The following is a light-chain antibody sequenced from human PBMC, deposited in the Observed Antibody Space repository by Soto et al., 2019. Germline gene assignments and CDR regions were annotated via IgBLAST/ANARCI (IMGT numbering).Light chain of an antibody. V-gene: IGKV3-11*01. Sequence: MVMRHYPATLCLSPGERATLSCRASQSVSSYLAWYQQKPGQAPRLLIYDASNTATGIPARFSGSGSGTDFTLTITRLEPEDFAVYYCQHDQPLTFGGGTKVDIK. J-gene: IGKJ4*01. CDR3: QHDQPLT. CDR1: QSVSSY. CDR2: DAS.